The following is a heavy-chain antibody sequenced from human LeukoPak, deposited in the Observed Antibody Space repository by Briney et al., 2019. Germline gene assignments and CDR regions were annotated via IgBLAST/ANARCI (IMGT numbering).Heavy chain of an antibody. CDR3: EKDFFMDV. CDR2: IREYGSNK. Sequence: PGGSLRLSCVASGFTFSSYGMHWVRQAPGKGLEWVAFIREYGSNKKYADSGRGRFNISRDTYKKTLYLKMNSMRAEDSAVYYCEKDFFMDVWGKGTTVTVSS. J-gene: IGHJ6*03. CDR1: GFTFSSYG. V-gene: IGHV3-30*02. D-gene: IGHD2/OR15-2a*01.